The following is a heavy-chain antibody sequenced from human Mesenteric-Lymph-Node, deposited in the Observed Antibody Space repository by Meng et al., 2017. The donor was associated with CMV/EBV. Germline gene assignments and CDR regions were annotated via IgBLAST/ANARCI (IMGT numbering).Heavy chain of an antibody. CDR2: IDHSGST. CDR1: SVSSAKW. D-gene: IGHD2-15*01. V-gene: IGHV4-4*02. CDR3: VTSHHCSGGGCYDWVDP. J-gene: IGHJ5*02. Sequence: SVSSAKWWSCHGQRTGQGLEWIGEIDHSGSTNYNSSLKSRVTISVDNSKNQFSLKLSSVTAAATVVYYCVTSHHCSGGGCYDWVDPWGQGTLVTVSS.